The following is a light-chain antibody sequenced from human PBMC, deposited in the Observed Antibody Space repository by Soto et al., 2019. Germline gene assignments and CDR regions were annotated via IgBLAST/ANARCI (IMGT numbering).Light chain of an antibody. V-gene: IGKV1-12*01. CDR3: QQANSFPWT. CDR2: AAS. CDR1: QGIRSS. Sequence: DIQMTQSPSSVSASVGDRVTITCRASQGIRSSLAWYEQKPGKAPRLLINAASSLQSGVPSRFSGSRSATDFTLTISSLQPEDFATYYCQQANSFPWTFGQGTKVEIK. J-gene: IGKJ1*01.